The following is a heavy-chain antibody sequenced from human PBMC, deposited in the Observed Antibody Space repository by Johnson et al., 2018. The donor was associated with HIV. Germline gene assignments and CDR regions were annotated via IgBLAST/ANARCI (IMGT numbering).Heavy chain of an antibody. V-gene: IGHV3-30*19. CDR3: ACADIVGNPDAFDI. Sequence: QVQLVESGGGLVQPGRSLRLSCTASGFTFSSYGMHWVRQAPGKGLEWVAVISYDGSNKYYADSVKGRFTISRDNSKNTLYLQMNSLRAEDTAVYYCACADIVGNPDAFDIWGQGTMVTVSS. J-gene: IGHJ3*02. CDR2: ISYDGSNK. D-gene: IGHD4-23*01. CDR1: GFTFSSYG.